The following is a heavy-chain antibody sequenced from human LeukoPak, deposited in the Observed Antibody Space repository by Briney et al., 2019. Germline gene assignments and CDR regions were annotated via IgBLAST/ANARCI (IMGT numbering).Heavy chain of an antibody. CDR3: ARHAYCGGDCYSGLDV. CDR1: GYSFTSYW. CDR2: IYPGDSDT. V-gene: IGHV5-51*01. Sequence: GESLQISCQGSGYSFTSYWIGWVRQMPGKGLEWMGIIYPGDSDTRYSPSFQGQVTISADKSISTAYLQWSSLKASDTAIYYCARHAYCGGDCYSGLDVWGQGTTVTVSS. D-gene: IGHD2-21*01. J-gene: IGHJ6*02.